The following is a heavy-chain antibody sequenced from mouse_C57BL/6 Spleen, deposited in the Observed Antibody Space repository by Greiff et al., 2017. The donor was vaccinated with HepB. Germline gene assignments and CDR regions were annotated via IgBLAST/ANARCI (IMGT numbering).Heavy chain of an antibody. CDR1: GYTFTDYE. V-gene: IGHV1-15*01. J-gene: IGHJ2*01. CDR2: IDPETGGT. Sequence: QVQLKQSGAELVRPGASVTLSCKASGYTFTDYEMHWVKQTPVHGLEWIGAIDPETGGTAYNQKFKGKAILTADKSSSTAYMELRSLTSEDSAVYYCTRSPQDSSVDYWGQGTTLTVSS. D-gene: IGHD3-2*02. CDR3: TRSPQDSSVDY.